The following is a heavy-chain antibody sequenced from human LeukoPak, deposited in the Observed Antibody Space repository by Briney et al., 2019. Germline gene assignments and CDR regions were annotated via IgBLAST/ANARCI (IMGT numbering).Heavy chain of an antibody. Sequence: SETLPLTCSVSADSITRYYWSWIRQPPGKGLEWIGYMFHTGSTSYNPSLKSRVTLSMNTSKLQFSLKLTSVTAADTAVYYCAREGGKQWLVFDYWGQGALFTVSS. CDR3: AREGGKQWLVFDY. D-gene: IGHD6-19*01. J-gene: IGHJ4*02. V-gene: IGHV4-59*01. CDR1: ADSITRYY. CDR2: MFHTGST.